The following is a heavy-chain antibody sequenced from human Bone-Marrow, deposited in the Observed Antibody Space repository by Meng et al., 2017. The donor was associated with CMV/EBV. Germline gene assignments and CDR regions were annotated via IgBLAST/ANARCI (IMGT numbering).Heavy chain of an antibody. Sequence: ASVKVSCKASGYTFRNYGITWVRQAPGQGLEWMGWINTSKGNSNNAQRFQGRVTMTTDTATSTAYMELRSLRSDDTAVYYCARDPLYQLHPIQYGMDVWGQGTTVTVSS. V-gene: IGHV1-18*01. J-gene: IGHJ6*02. CDR3: ARDPLYQLHPIQYGMDV. D-gene: IGHD2-2*01. CDR2: INTSKGNS. CDR1: GYTFRNYG.